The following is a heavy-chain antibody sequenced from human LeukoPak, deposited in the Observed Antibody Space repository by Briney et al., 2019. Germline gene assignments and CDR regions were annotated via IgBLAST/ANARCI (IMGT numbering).Heavy chain of an antibody. CDR1: GYTFTSHY. CDR2: INPSGGST. D-gene: IGHD4-23*01. J-gene: IGHJ4*02. Sequence: ASVKVSCKASGYTFTSHYMHWVRQAPGQGLEWMGIINPSGGSTSYAQEFQGRVTMTRDTSTSTVYMELSSLRSEDTAVYYCARTTTVVTPLFAYWGQGTLVTVSS. CDR3: ARTTTVVTPLFAY. V-gene: IGHV1-46*01.